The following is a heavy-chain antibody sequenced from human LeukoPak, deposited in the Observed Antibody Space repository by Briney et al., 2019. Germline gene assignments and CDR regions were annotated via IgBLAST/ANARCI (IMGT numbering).Heavy chain of an antibody. V-gene: IGHV1-46*01. D-gene: IGHD2-21*02. CDR1: GYTFTSYY. Sequence: GASVKVSCKASGYTFTSYYMHWGRQAPGQGLEWMGIINPSGGSTSYAQKFQGRVTMTRDTSTSTVYMELSSLRSEDTAVYYCAVAYCGGDCYSDYWGQGTLVTVSS. CDR3: AVAYCGGDCYSDY. J-gene: IGHJ4*02. CDR2: INPSGGST.